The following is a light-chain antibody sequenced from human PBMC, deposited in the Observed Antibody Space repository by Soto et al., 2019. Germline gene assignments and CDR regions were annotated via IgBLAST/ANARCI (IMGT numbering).Light chain of an antibody. Sequence: ALQLTQSPSSLSASVGDRVTITCRASQGISSALVWYQQKPGKAPKLLIYAASSLESGVPSRFSGSGSGTDFALTISSLQPEDFATYYCQQFNDYPFTFGPGTTVDIK. J-gene: IGKJ3*01. CDR1: QGISSA. CDR2: AAS. V-gene: IGKV1D-13*01. CDR3: QQFNDYPFT.